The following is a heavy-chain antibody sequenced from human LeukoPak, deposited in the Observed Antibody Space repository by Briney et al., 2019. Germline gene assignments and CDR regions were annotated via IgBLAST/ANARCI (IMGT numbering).Heavy chain of an antibody. CDR2: INGISGV. Sequence: GGSLRLSCAASGFTFSSYAMNWVRQAPGKGLEWVAFINGISGVWYADSVKGRFTISRDNGENSLYLEVNSLRDEDTAAYFCAREANYGFDFWGQGALVTVSS. V-gene: IGHV3-48*02. CDR3: AREANYGFDF. J-gene: IGHJ4*02. CDR1: GFTFSSYA. D-gene: IGHD3-10*01.